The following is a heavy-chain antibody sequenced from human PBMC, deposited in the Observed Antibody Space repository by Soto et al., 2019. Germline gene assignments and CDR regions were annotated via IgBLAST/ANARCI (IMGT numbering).Heavy chain of an antibody. CDR2: ISSSSSTI. V-gene: IGHV3-48*01. Sequence: EVQLVESGGGLVQPGGSLRLFYAASGFTFSSYSMNWVRQAPGKGLEWVSYISSSSSTIYYADSVKGRFTISRDNAKNSLYLQMNSLRAEDTAVYYCARDRYYYDRSGLFDYWGQGTLVTVSS. CDR1: GFTFSSYS. CDR3: ARDRYYYDRSGLFDY. D-gene: IGHD3-22*01. J-gene: IGHJ4*02.